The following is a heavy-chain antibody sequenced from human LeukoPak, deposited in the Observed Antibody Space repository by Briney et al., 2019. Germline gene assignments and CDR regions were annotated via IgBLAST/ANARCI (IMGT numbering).Heavy chain of an antibody. Sequence: GGSLRLSCAASGFTFSSYWMTWVRQAPGKGLEWVANIKQDGSEQYYVDSVTGRFTISRDNAKNSLYRQMNSLRAEDTAVYYCARDFPYYYDTSGYYVDYWGQGTLVTVSS. V-gene: IGHV3-7*01. CDR3: ARDFPYYYDTSGYYVDY. CDR2: IKQDGSEQ. CDR1: GFTFSSYW. D-gene: IGHD3-22*01. J-gene: IGHJ4*02.